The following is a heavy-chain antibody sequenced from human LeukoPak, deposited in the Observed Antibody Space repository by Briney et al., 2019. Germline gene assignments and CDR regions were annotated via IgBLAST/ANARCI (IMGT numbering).Heavy chain of an antibody. D-gene: IGHD3-10*01. J-gene: IGHJ5*02. CDR1: GFTFSSYW. Sequence: GGSLRLSCAASGFTFSSYWMSWVRRAPGKGLEWVANIKQDGSEKYYVDSVKGRFTISRDNAKNSLYLQMNSLRAEDTAVYYCARGIWFGYNWFDPWGQGTLVTVSS. CDR2: IKQDGSEK. CDR3: ARGIWFGYNWFDP. V-gene: IGHV3-7*03.